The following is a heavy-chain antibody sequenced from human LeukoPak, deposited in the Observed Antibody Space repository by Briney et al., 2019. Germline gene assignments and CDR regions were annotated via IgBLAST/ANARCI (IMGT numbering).Heavy chain of an antibody. J-gene: IGHJ4*02. CDR2: ISSSGRTI. Sequence: GGSLRLSCAASGFTFSDYYMSWIRQAPGKGLEWLSCISSSGRTIYYADSVKGRFTISRDNAKNSLYLQMSSLRVEDTAVYYCARWRGSMGLLNPPYFDYWGLGTLVTVSS. D-gene: IGHD3-3*01. CDR3: ARWRGSMGLLNPPYFDY. V-gene: IGHV3-11*04. CDR1: GFTFSDYY.